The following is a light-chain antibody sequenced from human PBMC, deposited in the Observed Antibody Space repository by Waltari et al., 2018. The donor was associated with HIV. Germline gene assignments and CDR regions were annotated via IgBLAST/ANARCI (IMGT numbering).Light chain of an antibody. CDR3: QSSDNTLSGSV. J-gene: IGLJ2*01. CDR1: RSNIGTHE. CDR2: NTN. Sequence: QSVLTQPPSVSGAPGQRVTLSCTGTRSNIGTHEVHWYQQLPGTAPRLLIYNTNGRPSGVPARFSGSKSGTSASLAINGLQAEDEADYYCQSSDNTLSGSVFGGGTKLTVL. V-gene: IGLV1-40*01.